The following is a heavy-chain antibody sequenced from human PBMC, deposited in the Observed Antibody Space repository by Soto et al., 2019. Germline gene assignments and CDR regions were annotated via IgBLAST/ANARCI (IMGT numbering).Heavy chain of an antibody. CDR2: ISESSSAI. CDR1: GFTFSSYS. D-gene: IGHD4-17*01. Sequence: EVQLVESAGGLVQPGGSLRLSCAASGFTFSSYSMNWVRQAPGKGLEWVSFISESSSAIYYADSVKGRFTISRDNAKDSLYLQMNSLRAEDTALYYCASNYGGLAFDIWGQGTMVTVSS. CDR3: ASNYGGLAFDI. J-gene: IGHJ3*02. V-gene: IGHV3-48*01.